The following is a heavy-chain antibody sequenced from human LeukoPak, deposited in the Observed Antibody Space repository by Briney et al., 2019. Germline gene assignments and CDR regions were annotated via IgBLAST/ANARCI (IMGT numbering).Heavy chain of an antibody. CDR2: IYYSGST. D-gene: IGHD3-16*01. V-gene: IGHV4-31*03. CDR3: ARDVGQRHYYFDY. CDR1: GVSISSGAYS. J-gene: IGHJ4*02. Sequence: SETLSLTCTVSGVSISSGAYSWSWIRQHPGKGLEWIGYIYYSGSTYYNPSLESRLTISVDMSKNQFSLKLSSVTAADTAVYYCARDVGQRHYYFDYWGQGTLVTVSS.